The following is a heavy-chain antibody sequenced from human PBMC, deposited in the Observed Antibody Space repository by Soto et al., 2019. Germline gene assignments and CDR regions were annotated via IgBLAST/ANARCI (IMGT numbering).Heavy chain of an antibody. CDR3: ARVSGFPILAFYI. Sequence: QVQLVQSGAEVKKPGASVKVSCKASGYTFTTYGISWVRQAPGQGLEWMGWISAYNGDTNYAQKLQGRDTMTTDTPTSTDYMELRSLKYDDTAVYYCARVSGFPILAFYIWGQGTMVTVSS. V-gene: IGHV1-18*01. CDR2: ISAYNGDT. J-gene: IGHJ3*02. D-gene: IGHD2-15*01. CDR1: GYTFTTYG.